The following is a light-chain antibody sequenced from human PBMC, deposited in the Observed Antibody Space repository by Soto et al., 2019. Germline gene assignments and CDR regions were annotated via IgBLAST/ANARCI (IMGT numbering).Light chain of an antibody. Sequence: DIQMTQSPSSLSASVGDRVTVTCRASQGISNYLAWYQQKPGKVPELLIYAASTLQSGVPSRFSGSASGTDFTLTISGLEPEDVATYYCRKYNSAPLTFGGGTKVEIK. V-gene: IGKV1-27*01. CDR3: RKYNSAPLT. CDR2: AAS. J-gene: IGKJ4*01. CDR1: QGISNY.